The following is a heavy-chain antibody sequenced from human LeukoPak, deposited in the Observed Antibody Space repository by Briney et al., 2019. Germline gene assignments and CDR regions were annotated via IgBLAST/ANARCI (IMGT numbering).Heavy chain of an antibody. CDR3: ARALDV. CDR1: GLSLNTYD. CDR2: ISYDGSYT. J-gene: IGHJ6*04. Sequence: PGRSLRLSFVHSGLSLNTYDMHWVRQAPGKGLEGVAAISYDGSYTYRDSVRGRFTISRDNSKNTMYLQMNSLRAEDTAMYYCARALDVWGKGATVTVSS. V-gene: IGHV3-30*14.